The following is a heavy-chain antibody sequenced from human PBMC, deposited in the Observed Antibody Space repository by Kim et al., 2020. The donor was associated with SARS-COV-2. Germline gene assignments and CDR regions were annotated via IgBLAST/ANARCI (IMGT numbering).Heavy chain of an antibody. J-gene: IGHJ4*02. CDR2: INPSGGST. Sequence: ASVKVSCKASGYTFTSYFMHWVRQAPGQGLEWMGIINPSGGSTSYAQKFQGRVTMTRDTSTSTVYMELSSLRSEDTAVYYCARAIGPYYDYVWGSYDYWGQGTLVTVSS. D-gene: IGHD3-16*01. CDR3: ARAIGPYYDYVWGSYDY. CDR1: GYTFTSYF. V-gene: IGHV1-46*01.